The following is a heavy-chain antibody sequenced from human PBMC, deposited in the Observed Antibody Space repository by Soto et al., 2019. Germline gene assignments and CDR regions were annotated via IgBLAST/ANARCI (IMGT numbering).Heavy chain of an antibody. J-gene: IGHJ4*02. D-gene: IGHD3-16*01. CDR3: VRGGLGSSHGTVDF. Sequence: PGGSLRLSCAASGFTFSSYAMSWVRQSPGRGLEWLSSTSDSAANTNYAGSVRGRFTISRDTSKNTLYLQMNGLRADDTAVYYCVRGGLGSSHGTVDFWGQGTLVTVSS. V-gene: IGHV3-23*01. CDR2: TSDSAANT. CDR1: GFTFSSYA.